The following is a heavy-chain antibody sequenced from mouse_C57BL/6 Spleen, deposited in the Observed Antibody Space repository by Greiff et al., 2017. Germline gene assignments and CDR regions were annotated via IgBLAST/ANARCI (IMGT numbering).Heavy chain of an antibody. J-gene: IGHJ2*01. CDR2: IWRGGST. Sequence: VQLKESGPGLVQPSQSLSITCTVSGFSLTRYGVHWVRQSPGKGLEWLGVIWRGGSTDYNAAFMSRLSITKNNSKSQVFFKMNSLQADDTAIYYCAKNFDYYGSSSFDYWGQGTTLTVSS. CDR3: AKNFDYYGSSSFDY. D-gene: IGHD1-1*01. V-gene: IGHV2-5*01. CDR1: GFSLTRYG.